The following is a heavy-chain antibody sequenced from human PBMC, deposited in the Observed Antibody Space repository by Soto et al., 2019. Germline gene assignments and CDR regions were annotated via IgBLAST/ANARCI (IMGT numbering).Heavy chain of an antibody. CDR3: AREALPPYYYDSSGYPQGFVY. J-gene: IGHJ4*02. Sequence: QVQLVQSGAEVKKPGASVKVSCKASGYTFTGYYMHWVRQAPGQGLEWMGWINPNSGGTNYAQKFQGRVTMTRDTSISTAYMELSRLRSDDTAVYYCAREALPPYYYDSSGYPQGFVYWGQGTLVTVSS. CDR1: GYTFTGYY. CDR2: INPNSGGT. V-gene: IGHV1-2*02. D-gene: IGHD3-22*01.